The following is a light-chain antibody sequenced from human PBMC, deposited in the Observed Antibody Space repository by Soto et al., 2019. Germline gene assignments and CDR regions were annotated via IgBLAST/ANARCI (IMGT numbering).Light chain of an antibody. V-gene: IGKV3-15*01. CDR2: GIS. Sequence: EIVMTQSPGTLSLSPGETATLSCRASQSVDSNYLAWYQQKPGQAPRLLVYGISTRATDIPARFSGSGSGTEFTLTISSLQSEDFGIYYWQQHSKWTITFGQGTRLEIK. J-gene: IGKJ5*01. CDR3: QQHSKWTIT. CDR1: QSVDSN.